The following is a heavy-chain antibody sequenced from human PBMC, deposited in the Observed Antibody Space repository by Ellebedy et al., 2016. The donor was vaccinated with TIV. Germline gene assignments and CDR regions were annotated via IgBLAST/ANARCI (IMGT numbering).Heavy chain of an antibody. CDR2: ISSSSSYI. CDR1: GFTFSSYS. J-gene: IGHJ4*02. CDR3: ARGFRVRGAFDY. Sequence: GGSLRLXCAASGFTFSSYSMNWVRQAPGKRLEWVSSISSSSSYIYYADSVKGRFTISRDNAKNSLYLQMNSLRAEDTAVYYCARGFRVRGAFDYWGQGTLVTVSS. D-gene: IGHD3-10*01. V-gene: IGHV3-21*01.